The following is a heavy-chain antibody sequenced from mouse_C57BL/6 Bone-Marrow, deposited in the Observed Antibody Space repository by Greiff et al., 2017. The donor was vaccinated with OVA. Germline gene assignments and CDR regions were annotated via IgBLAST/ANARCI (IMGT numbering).Heavy chain of an antibody. Sequence: SGAELVKPGASVKISCKASGYAFSSYWMNWVKQRPGKGLEWIGQIYPGDGDTNYNGKFKGKATLTADKSSSTAYMQLSSLTSEDSAVYFCARSHYYGSSGDFDYWGQGTTLTVSS. CDR3: ARSHYYGSSGDFDY. D-gene: IGHD1-1*01. J-gene: IGHJ2*01. CDR1: GYAFSSYW. V-gene: IGHV1-80*01. CDR2: IYPGDGDT.